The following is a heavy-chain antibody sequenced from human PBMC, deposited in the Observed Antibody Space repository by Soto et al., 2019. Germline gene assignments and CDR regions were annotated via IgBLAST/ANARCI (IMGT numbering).Heavy chain of an antibody. CDR3: ARDGDSSGYYYFLY. D-gene: IGHD3-22*01. V-gene: IGHV3-53*01. CDR1: GFTVSSNY. CDR2: IYSVGST. Sequence: GGSLRLSCAASGFTVSSNYMSWVRQAPGKGLEWVSVIYSVGSTYYADSVKGRFTISRDNSKNTLYLQMNSLRAEDTAVYYCARDGDSSGYYYFLYWGQGTLVTVSS. J-gene: IGHJ4*02.